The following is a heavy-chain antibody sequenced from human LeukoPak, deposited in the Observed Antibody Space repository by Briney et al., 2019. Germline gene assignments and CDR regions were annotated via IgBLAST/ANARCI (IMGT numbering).Heavy chain of an antibody. CDR1: GYTFNSYG. CDR3: ARDTVPAEPAHFDY. Sequence: ASVKVSCKASGYTFNSYGISWVRQAPGQGLEWMGIINPSGGSTSYAQKFQGRVTMTRDMSTSTVYMELSSLRSEDTAVYYCARDTVPAEPAHFDYWGQGTLVTVSS. J-gene: IGHJ4*02. V-gene: IGHV1-46*02. D-gene: IGHD4-17*01. CDR2: INPSGGST.